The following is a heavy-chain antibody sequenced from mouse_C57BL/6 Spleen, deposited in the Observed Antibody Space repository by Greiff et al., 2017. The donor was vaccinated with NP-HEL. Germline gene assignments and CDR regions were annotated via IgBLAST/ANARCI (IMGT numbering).Heavy chain of an antibody. CDR3: ARWITTPGGAMDY. J-gene: IGHJ4*01. CDR2: INPYNGDT. V-gene: IGHV1-20*01. Sequence: EVQLQQSGPELVKPGDSVKISCKASGYSFTGYFMNWVMQSHGKSLEWIGRINPYNGDTFYNQKFKGKATLTVDKSSSKAHMELRSLTSEDSAVYYCARWITTPGGAMDYWGQGTSVTVSS. D-gene: IGHD1-1*01. CDR1: GYSFTGYF.